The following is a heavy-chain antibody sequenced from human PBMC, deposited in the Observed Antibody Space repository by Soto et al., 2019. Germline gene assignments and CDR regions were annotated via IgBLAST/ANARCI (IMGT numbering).Heavy chain of an antibody. CDR2: ISYDGSNK. CDR3: ARDPLWGTAMVLWYFDL. CDR1: GFTFSSYA. D-gene: IGHD5-18*01. Sequence: QVQLVESGGGVVQPGRSLRLSCAASGFTFSSYAMHWVRQAPGKGLEWVAVISYDGSNKYYAASVKGRFTISRDNSKNXRYLQMNSLRAEDTAVYYCARDPLWGTAMVLWYFDLWGRGTLVTVSS. V-gene: IGHV3-30-3*01. J-gene: IGHJ2*01.